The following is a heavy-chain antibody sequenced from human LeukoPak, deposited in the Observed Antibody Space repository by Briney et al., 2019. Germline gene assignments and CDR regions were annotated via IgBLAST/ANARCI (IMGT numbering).Heavy chain of an antibody. J-gene: IGHJ5*02. CDR2: IYPGDSDT. Sequence: KVGESLKISGKGSGYSFTSYWIGWVRQMPGKGLEWMGIIYPGDSDTRYSPSFQGQVTISADKSISTAYLQWSSLKASDTAMYYCARVRPRRLGYCSGGSCNNWFDPWGQGTLVTVSS. CDR3: ARVRPRRLGYCSGGSCNNWFDP. D-gene: IGHD2-15*01. CDR1: GYSFTSYW. V-gene: IGHV5-51*01.